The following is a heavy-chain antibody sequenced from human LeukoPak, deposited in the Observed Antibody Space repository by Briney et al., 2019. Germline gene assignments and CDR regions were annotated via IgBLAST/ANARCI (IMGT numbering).Heavy chain of an antibody. J-gene: IGHJ4*02. D-gene: IGHD3-9*01. CDR3: ARDLPHYDILTGSSDDY. CDR1: GYTFTGYY. CDR2: INPNSGGT. V-gene: IGHV1-2*02. Sequence: ASVKVSCKASGYTFTGYYMHWVRQAPGQGLEWMGWINPNSGGTNYAQKFQGRVTMTRDTSISTAYMELSRLRSDDTAVYYCARDLPHYDILTGSSDDYWGQGTLVTVSS.